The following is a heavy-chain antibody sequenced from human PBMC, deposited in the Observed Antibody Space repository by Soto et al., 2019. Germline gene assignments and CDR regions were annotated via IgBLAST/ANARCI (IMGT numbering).Heavy chain of an antibody. CDR1: GDSISSDY. D-gene: IGHD3-9*01. J-gene: IGHJ3*02. Sequence: PSETLSLTCTVSGDSISSDYWTWIRQTPGKGLEWIAFIYFGGSASYNPSLESRVSTSTDTSNNQFSLRLSSVTAADTAVYYCARANILTGYSDTFDIWGQGTMVTVSS. CDR3: ARANILTGYSDTFDI. CDR2: IYFGGSA. V-gene: IGHV4-59*01.